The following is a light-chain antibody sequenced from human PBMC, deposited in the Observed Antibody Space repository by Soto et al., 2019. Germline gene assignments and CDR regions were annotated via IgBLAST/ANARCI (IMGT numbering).Light chain of an antibody. Sequence: ELVMTQSPAILSVSPGERATLSCRASQSVSSNLAWYQQKPGQAPRLLIYGASTRATGIPARFSGSGSGTEFTLTISSLQSEDFAVYYCQQYNNWPRTFGQGTKV. V-gene: IGKV3-15*01. CDR1: QSVSSN. CDR3: QQYNNWPRT. CDR2: GAS. J-gene: IGKJ1*01.